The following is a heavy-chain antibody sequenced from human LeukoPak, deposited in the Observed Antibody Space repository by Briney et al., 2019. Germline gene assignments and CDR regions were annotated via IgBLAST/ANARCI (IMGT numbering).Heavy chain of an antibody. CDR3: ARGPYADGYNPYYYYMDV. CDR1: GYTFTSYD. CDR2: MNPNSGNT. Sequence: GASVMVSCTASGYTFTSYDINWVRQATGQGLEWMGWMNPNSGNTGYAQKFQGRVTITRNTSISTAYMELSSLRSEDTAVYYCARGPYADGYNPYYYYMDVWGKGTTVTASS. J-gene: IGHJ6*03. V-gene: IGHV1-8*03. D-gene: IGHD5-24*01.